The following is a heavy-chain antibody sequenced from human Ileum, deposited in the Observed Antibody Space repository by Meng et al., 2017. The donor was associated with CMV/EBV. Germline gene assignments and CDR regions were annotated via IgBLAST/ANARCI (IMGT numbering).Heavy chain of an antibody. CDR3: VRSLGYSAYPFDY. Sequence: GGSLRLSCAASGFTFSSYAMHWVRQAPGKGLEWVAVISSDGRNKDYGDSVKGRFTISRDNSKNTVYLLMNSLGAEDTAVFYCVRSLGYSAYPFDYWGPGVLVTVSS. V-gene: IGHV3-30*04. J-gene: IGHJ4*02. CDR1: GFTFSSYA. CDR2: ISSDGRNK. D-gene: IGHD3-16*01.